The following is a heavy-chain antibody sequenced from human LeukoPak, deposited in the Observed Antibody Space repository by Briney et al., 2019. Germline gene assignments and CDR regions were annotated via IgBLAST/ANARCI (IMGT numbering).Heavy chain of an antibody. CDR3: ARAAPQPRRYSSLPD. Sequence: SETLSLTFTVSGGAIRSSTYYWGWIRQPPGKGLEWIGSIFYSGSTYYNPSLKSRVTISVDTSKNQFSLRLSSVTAADTAVYYCARAAPQPRRYSSLPDWGQGTLVTVSS. CDR2: IFYSGST. V-gene: IGHV4-39*07. CDR1: GGAIRSSTYY. D-gene: IGHD6-13*01. J-gene: IGHJ4*02.